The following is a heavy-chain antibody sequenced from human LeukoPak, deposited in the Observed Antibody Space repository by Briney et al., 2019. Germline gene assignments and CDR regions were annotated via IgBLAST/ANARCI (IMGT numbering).Heavy chain of an antibody. D-gene: IGHD3-16*01. J-gene: IGHJ5*02. CDR1: GGTFSSYA. CDR2: IIPIFGTA. CDR3: ARDLIMITFGGAMTEWHWFDP. V-gene: IGHV1-69*13. Sequence: GASVKVSCKASGGTFSSYAISWVRQAPGQGLEWMGGIIPIFGTANYAQKFQGRVTITADESTSTAYMELSSLRSEDTAVYYCARDLIMITFGGAMTEWHWFDPWGQGTLVTVSS.